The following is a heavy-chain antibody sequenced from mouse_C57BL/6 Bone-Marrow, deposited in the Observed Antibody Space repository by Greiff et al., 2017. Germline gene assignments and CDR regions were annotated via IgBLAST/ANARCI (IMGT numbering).Heavy chain of an antibody. CDR2: ISSGGSYT. D-gene: IGHD1-1*01. CDR3: ASRYYGSSYYAMDY. V-gene: IGHV5-6*01. Sequence: EVQLVESGGDLVKPGGSLKLSCAASGFTFSSYGMSWVRQTPDKRLAWVATISSGGSYTYYPASVQGRFTISRDNAKNTLYLQMTGLKSEDTAMYYCASRYYGSSYYAMDYWGQGTSVTVSS. CDR1: GFTFSSYG. J-gene: IGHJ4*01.